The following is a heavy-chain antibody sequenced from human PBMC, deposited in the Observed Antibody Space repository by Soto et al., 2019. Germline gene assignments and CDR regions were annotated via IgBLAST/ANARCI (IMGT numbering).Heavy chain of an antibody. D-gene: IGHD3-10*01. CDR3: ARYGYHYVMDL. CDR2: TNQDGSGK. Sequence: EAQLVESGGGLVQPGGSLRLYCAASGFPFSGYWMSWVRHTPGKGLEWVANTNQDGSGKYYMNSVKGRFTISRDNTENSLYLQMNSLGDDDTGVYYCARYGYHYVMDLWGQGTTVTVSS. J-gene: IGHJ6*02. V-gene: IGHV3-7*04. CDR1: GFPFSGYW.